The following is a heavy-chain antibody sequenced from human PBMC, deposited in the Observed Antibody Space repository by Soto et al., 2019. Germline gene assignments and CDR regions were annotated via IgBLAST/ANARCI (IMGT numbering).Heavy chain of an antibody. J-gene: IGHJ4*02. CDR2: LSGSGGTR. V-gene: IGHV3-23*01. CDR1: GFRLSNCA. D-gene: IGHD1-26*01. CDR3: AKIQDGAGLDY. Sequence: GXSLRLYCAASGFRLSNCALSWFLQAPGKGLEWVSSLSGSGGTRYHADSVKGRFTISRDNSKNTVYLQMDSLRDEDTAVYYCAKIQDGAGLDYWGQGTLVTVSS.